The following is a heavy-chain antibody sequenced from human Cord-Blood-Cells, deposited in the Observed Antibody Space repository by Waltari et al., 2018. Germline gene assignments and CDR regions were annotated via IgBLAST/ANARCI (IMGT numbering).Heavy chain of an antibody. D-gene: IGHD1-26*01. CDR2: TYYRSKWYN. V-gene: IGHV6-1*01. CDR1: GDSVSSHSAA. Sequence: QVQLQQSGPGLVKPSQNLPLTCAISGDSVSSHSAAWNCIRQSPSRGLEWLGRTYYRSKWYNDYAVSVKSRITINPDTSKIQFSLQLNSVTPEDTAVYYCAREVGATPMNDAFDIWGQGTMVTVSS. CDR3: AREVGATPMNDAFDI. J-gene: IGHJ3*02.